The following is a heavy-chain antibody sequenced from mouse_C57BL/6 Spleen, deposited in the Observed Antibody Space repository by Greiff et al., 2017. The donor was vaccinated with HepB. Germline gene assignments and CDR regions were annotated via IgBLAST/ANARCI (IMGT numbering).Heavy chain of an antibody. CDR2: IDPSDSET. D-gene: IGHD1-1*01. CDR3: AREDYYGSSYGFAY. J-gene: IGHJ3*01. V-gene: IGHV1-52*01. Sequence: QVQLQQPGAELVRPGSSVKLSCKASGYTFTSYWMHWVKQRPIQGLEWIGNIDPSDSETHYNQKFKDKATLTVYKSSSTAYMQLSSLTSEDSAVYYCAREDYYGSSYGFAYWGQGTLVTVSA. CDR1: GYTFTSYW.